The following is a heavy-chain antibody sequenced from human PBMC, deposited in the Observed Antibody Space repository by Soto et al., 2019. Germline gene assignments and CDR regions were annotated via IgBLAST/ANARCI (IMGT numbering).Heavy chain of an antibody. J-gene: IGHJ6*02. Sequence: QVQLVQSGAEVKKPGSSVKVSCKASGGTFSSYAISWVRQAPGQGLEWMGGIIPIFGTANYAQKFQGRVTITADDSTSTAYMELSSLRSEDTAVYYCARVRSYCSGGSCYSALYYYYYYGMDVWGQGTTVTVSS. V-gene: IGHV1-69*01. CDR3: ARVRSYCSGGSCYSALYYYYYYGMDV. D-gene: IGHD2-15*01. CDR2: IIPIFGTA. CDR1: GGTFSSYA.